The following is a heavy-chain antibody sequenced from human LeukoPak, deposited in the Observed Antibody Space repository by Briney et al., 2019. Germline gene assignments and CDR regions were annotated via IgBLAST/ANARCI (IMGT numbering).Heavy chain of an antibody. Sequence: PGGSLRLSCAASGFTFSDYYMSWIRQAPGKGLEWVSYFIISSSYTNYADSVKGRFTISRENAKNSLYLQMNSLRAEDTAVYYCARRSWFGEYYFDYWGQGTLVTVSS. D-gene: IGHD3-10*01. CDR2: FIISSSYT. CDR3: ARRSWFGEYYFDY. J-gene: IGHJ4*02. V-gene: IGHV3-11*03. CDR1: GFTFSDYY.